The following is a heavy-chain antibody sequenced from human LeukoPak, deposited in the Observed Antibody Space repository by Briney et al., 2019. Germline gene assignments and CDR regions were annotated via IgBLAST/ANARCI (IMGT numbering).Heavy chain of an antibody. CDR3: ARHYGDYLTYFDS. J-gene: IGHJ4*02. CDR1: GFNVSSNY. CDR2: IYDADDT. Sequence: GGSLRLSCAVSGFNVSSNYMRWVRQAPGKGLEWVSIIYDADDTHYADSVKGRFTISRDKSKNTLYLQMNTLRVEDTAVYYCARHYGDYLTYFDSWGQGTLVTVSS. V-gene: IGHV3-53*01. D-gene: IGHD4-17*01.